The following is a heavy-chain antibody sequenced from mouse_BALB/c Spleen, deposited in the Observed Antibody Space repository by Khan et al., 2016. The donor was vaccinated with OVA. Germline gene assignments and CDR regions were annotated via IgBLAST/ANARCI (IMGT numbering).Heavy chain of an antibody. J-gene: IGHJ3*01. D-gene: IGHD1-1*01. CDR2: ISYSGNS. Sequence: EVQLQESGPSLVKPSQTLSLTCSVTGDSITSGYWNWIRKFPGNKIEYMGYISYSGNSYYNPSLKRRISITRDTSKNQYYLQLNSVTTEDTATFYCACELRGFAYWGQGTLVTVSA. CDR1: GDSITSGY. CDR3: ACELRGFAY. V-gene: IGHV3-8*02.